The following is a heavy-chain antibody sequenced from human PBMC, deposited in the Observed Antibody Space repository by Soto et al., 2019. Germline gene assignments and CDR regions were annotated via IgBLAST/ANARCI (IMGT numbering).Heavy chain of an antibody. Sequence: GGSLRLSCAASGFTFSSYAMSWVRQAPGKGLEWVSAISGSGGSTYYADSVKGRFTISRDNSKNTLYLQMNSLRAEDTAVYYCAKDSEFYDSSAWDLDYWGQGTLVTVSS. CDR2: ISGSGGST. J-gene: IGHJ4*02. CDR1: GFTFSSYA. CDR3: AKDSEFYDSSAWDLDY. D-gene: IGHD3-22*01. V-gene: IGHV3-23*01.